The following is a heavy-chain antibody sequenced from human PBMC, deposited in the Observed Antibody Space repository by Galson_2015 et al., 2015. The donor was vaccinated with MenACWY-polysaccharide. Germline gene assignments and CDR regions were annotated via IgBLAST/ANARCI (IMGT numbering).Heavy chain of an antibody. CDR2: ISYDGSNK. J-gene: IGHJ6*02. D-gene: IGHD2-2*01. CDR3: ARSYCDRTSCYGMDV. V-gene: IGHV3-30-3*01. CDR1: EFTFSSYA. Sequence: SLRLSCAASEFTFSSYAMHWVRQAPGKGLEWVAVISYDGSNKYYVDSVKGRFTISRDNSENTLYLQMNSLRAEGTAVYYCARSYCDRTSCYGMDVWGQGTTVTVSS.